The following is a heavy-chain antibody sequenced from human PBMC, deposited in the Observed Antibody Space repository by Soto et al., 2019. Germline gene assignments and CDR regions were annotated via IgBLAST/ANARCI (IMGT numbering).Heavy chain of an antibody. CDR3: ARDRYGSGSYYKNDAFDI. CDR1: SGSISSSNW. J-gene: IGHJ3*02. D-gene: IGHD3-10*01. CDR2: IYHSGST. V-gene: IGHV4-4*02. Sequence: QVQLQESGPGLAKPSGTLSLTCAVSSGSISSSNWWSWVRQPPGKGLEWIGEIYHSGSTNYNPSLKSRVTISVDKSKNQFSLKLSSVTAADTAVYYCARDRYGSGSYYKNDAFDIWGQGTMVTVSS.